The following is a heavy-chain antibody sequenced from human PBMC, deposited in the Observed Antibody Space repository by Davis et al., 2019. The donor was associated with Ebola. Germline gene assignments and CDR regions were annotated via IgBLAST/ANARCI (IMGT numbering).Heavy chain of an antibody. CDR1: GFTFSSYA. V-gene: IGHV3-23*01. Sequence: GESLKISCAASGFTFSSYAMSWVRQAPGKGLEWVSAISGSGGSTYYADSVKGRFTISRDNSKNTLYLQMNSLRAEDTAVYYCARGLDLEGLPEYYYYYGMDVWGQGTTVTVSS. D-gene: IGHD3-3*01. CDR2: ISGSGGST. J-gene: IGHJ6*02. CDR3: ARGLDLEGLPEYYYYYGMDV.